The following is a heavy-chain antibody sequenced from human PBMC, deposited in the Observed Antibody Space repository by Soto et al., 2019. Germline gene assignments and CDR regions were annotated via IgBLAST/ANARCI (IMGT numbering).Heavy chain of an antibody. J-gene: IGHJ4*02. Sequence: PSETLSLTCTVSGGSISSYYWSWIRQPPGKGLEWIGYIYYSGSTNYNPSLKSRVTISVDTSKNQFSLKLSSVTAADTAVYYCARDSPNGQYYYDSWGQGTLVTVS. CDR1: GGSISSYY. CDR2: IYYSGST. D-gene: IGHD3-22*01. CDR3: ARDSPNGQYYYDS. V-gene: IGHV4-59*01.